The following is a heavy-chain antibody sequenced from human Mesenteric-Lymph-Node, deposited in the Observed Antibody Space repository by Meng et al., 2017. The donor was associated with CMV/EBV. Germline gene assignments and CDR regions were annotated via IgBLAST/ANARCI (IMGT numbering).Heavy chain of an antibody. CDR2: ISSNGGST. CDR1: GFTFSSYA. Sequence: GESLKISCAASGFTFSSYAMHWVRQAPGKGLEYVSAISSNGGSTYYADSVKGRFTISRDNSKNTLYLQMGSLRAEDMAVYYCARTPYYDISNYGMDVWGQGTTVTVSS. CDR3: ARTPYYDISNYGMDV. V-gene: IGHV3-64*02. D-gene: IGHD3-9*01. J-gene: IGHJ6*02.